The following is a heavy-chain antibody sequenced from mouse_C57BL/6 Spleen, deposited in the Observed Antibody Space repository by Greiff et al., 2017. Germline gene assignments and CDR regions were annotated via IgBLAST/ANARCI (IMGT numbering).Heavy chain of an antibody. Sequence: VQLQQPGAELVRPGSSVKLSCKASGYTFTSYWMHWVKQRPIQGLEWIGNIDPSDSETHYNQKFKDKATLTVDKSSSTAYMQLSSLTSEDSAVYYCARYYGSSYEDFDVWGTGTTVTVSS. V-gene: IGHV1-52*01. D-gene: IGHD1-1*01. CDR2: IDPSDSET. CDR1: GYTFTSYW. CDR3: ARYYGSSYEDFDV. J-gene: IGHJ1*03.